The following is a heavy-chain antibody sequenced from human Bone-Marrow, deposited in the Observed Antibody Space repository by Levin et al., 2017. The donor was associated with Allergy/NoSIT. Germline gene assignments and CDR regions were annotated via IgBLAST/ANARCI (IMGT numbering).Heavy chain of an antibody. J-gene: IGHJ4*02. CDR1: GYSFTRHV. CDR3: AREIWSGFCRPPFDY. D-gene: IGHD3-3*01. V-gene: IGHV1-3*01. CDR2: ISAGNGDT. Sequence: ASVKVSCKASGYSFTRHVIHWVRQAPGQRLEWMAWISAGNGDTKYSQKFQGRVTITRDTSASTAYMEVRGLRSEDSAVDYCAREIWSGFCRPPFDYWGQGTLVTVAS.